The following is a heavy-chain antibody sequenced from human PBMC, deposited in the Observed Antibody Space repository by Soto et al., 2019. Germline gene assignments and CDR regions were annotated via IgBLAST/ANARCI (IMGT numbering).Heavy chain of an antibody. CDR3: ATGKPSRDFWSGSNYYYMDV. CDR1: GYSLTELS. J-gene: IGHJ6*03. D-gene: IGHD3-3*01. Sequence: ASVKLSCKVSGYSLTELSMHWVRQAPGKGLEWMGGFDPEDGETIYAQKFQGRVTMTEDTSTDTAYMELSSLRSEDTAVYYCATGKPSRDFWSGSNYYYMDVWGQGTTVTVSS. V-gene: IGHV1-24*01. CDR2: FDPEDGET.